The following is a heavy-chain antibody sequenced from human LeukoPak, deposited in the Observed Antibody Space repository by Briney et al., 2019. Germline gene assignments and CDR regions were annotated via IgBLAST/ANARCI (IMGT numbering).Heavy chain of an antibody. CDR3: ARDRGDAFDI. CDR2: ISYDGSNK. J-gene: IGHJ3*02. V-gene: IGHV3-30-3*01. CDR1: GFTFSSYA. Sequence: PGRSLRLSCAASGFTFSSYAMHWVRQDPGKGLEWVAVISYDGSNKYYADSVKGRFTISRDNSKNTLYLQMNSLRAADTAVYYCARDRGDAFDIWGQGTMVTVSS.